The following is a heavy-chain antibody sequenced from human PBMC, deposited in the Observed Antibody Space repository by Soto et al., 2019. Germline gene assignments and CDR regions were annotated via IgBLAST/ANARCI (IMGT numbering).Heavy chain of an antibody. CDR3: ARDLDSSGWSYDAFDI. D-gene: IGHD6-19*01. J-gene: IGHJ3*02. V-gene: IGHV4-59*01. CDR2: IYYSGST. Sequence: QVQLQESGPGLVKPSETLSLTCTVSGGSISSYYWSWIRQPPGKGLEWIGYIYYSGSTNYNPSLKSRVTISVDTSKNQFSLKLSSVTAADTAVYYCARDLDSSGWSYDAFDIWGQGTMVTVSS. CDR1: GGSISSYY.